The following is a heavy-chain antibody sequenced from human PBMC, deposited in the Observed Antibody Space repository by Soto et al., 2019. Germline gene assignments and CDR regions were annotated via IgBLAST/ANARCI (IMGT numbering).Heavy chain of an antibody. CDR3: AHIIGSWYLDYFDY. D-gene: IGHD6-13*01. J-gene: IGHJ4*02. V-gene: IGHV2-5*02. CDR1: GFSLSTSGVG. Sequence: SGPTAGEPTQTLTLTCTFSGFSLSTSGVGVGWIRQPPGKALEWLALIYWDDDKRYSPSLKSRLTITKDTSKNQVVLTMTNMDLVDTATYYCAHIIGSWYLDYFDYWGQGTLVTVSS. CDR2: IYWDDDK.